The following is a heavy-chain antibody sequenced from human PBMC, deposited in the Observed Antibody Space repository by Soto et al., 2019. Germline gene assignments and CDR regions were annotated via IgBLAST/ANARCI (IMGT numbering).Heavy chain of an antibody. Sequence: GGSLRLSCAASGFTFSDYYMSWIRQAPGKGLEWVSYISSSGSTIYYADSVKGRFTISRGNAKNSLYLQMNSLRAEDTAVYYCARAKDSRAVLRYFDWVSHPPFYYYYGMDVWGQGTTVTVSS. V-gene: IGHV3-11*01. CDR1: GFTFSDYY. CDR2: ISSSGSTI. J-gene: IGHJ6*02. D-gene: IGHD3-9*01. CDR3: ARAKDSRAVLRYFDWVSHPPFYYYYGMDV.